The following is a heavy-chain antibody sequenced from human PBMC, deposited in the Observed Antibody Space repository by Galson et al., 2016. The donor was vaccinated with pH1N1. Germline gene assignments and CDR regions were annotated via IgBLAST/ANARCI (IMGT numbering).Heavy chain of an antibody. CDR1: GFSLSTSGMC. J-gene: IGHJ4*02. CDR3: ARMLYYASSGHLDY. D-gene: IGHD3-22*01. V-gene: IGHV2-70*01. CDR2: IDWDDDK. Sequence: PALVKPTQTLTLTCTFSGFSLSTSGMCVSWIRQPPGKALEWLALIDWDDDKYYSTSLRTRLTISKDTSKNQVVLTLTNMDPVDTATDYCARMLYYASSGHLDYWGQGTLATVSS.